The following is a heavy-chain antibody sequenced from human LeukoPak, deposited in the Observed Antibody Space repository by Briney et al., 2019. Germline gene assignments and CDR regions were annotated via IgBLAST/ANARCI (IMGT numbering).Heavy chain of an antibody. CDR3: ARGGYSYGYDYYYYMDV. Sequence: SETLSLTCALSGYSISSGYSWGWIRQPPGKGLEWIGSIYHSGSTYYNPSLKSRVTISVDTSKNQFSLKLSSVTAADTAVYYCARGGYSYGYDYYYYMDVWGKGTTVTVSS. V-gene: IGHV4-38-2*01. CDR1: GYSISSGYS. D-gene: IGHD5-18*01. CDR2: IYHSGST. J-gene: IGHJ6*03.